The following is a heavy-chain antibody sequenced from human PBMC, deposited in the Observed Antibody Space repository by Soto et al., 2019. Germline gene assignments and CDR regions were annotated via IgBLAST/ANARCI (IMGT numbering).Heavy chain of an antibody. CDR1: GFTFSSYS. Sequence: GGSLRPSCAASGFTFSSYSMNWVRQAPGKGLEWVSYISSSSSTIYYADSVKGRFTISRDNAKNSLYLQMNSLRAEDTAVYYSARGAYLNWFDPWGQGTLVTVSS. CDR3: ARGAYLNWFDP. J-gene: IGHJ5*02. CDR2: ISSSSSTI. V-gene: IGHV3-48*01.